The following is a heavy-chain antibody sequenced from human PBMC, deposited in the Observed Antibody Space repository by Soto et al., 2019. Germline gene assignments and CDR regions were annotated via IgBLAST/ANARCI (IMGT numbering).Heavy chain of an antibody. CDR3: VTSLWFGTQPEI. J-gene: IGHJ4*02. CDR2: ISPSGTT. CDR1: GGSFSGYY. Sequence: QVQLQQWGAGLLKPSETLSLTCAVYGGSFSGYYWTWFRQPPGKGLEWIGEISPSGTTKYIPSLKSRVTISADTSKNHFSLKVTSLTAADTAVYYCVTSLWFGTQPEIWGQGALVTVSS. V-gene: IGHV4-34*01. D-gene: IGHD3-10*01.